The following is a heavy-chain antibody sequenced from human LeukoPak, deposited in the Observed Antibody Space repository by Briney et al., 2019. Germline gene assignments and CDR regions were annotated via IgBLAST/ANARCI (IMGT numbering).Heavy chain of an antibody. Sequence: PSETLSLTCTVSGGSISSSNYYWAWIRQPPGKGLEWIGYIYYSGSTTYNPSLKSRVTISVDTSKNQFSLELSSVTAADTAMYYCARHDYGDPYFDYWGQGTLVTVSS. CDR1: GGSISSSNYY. CDR3: ARHDYGDPYFDY. J-gene: IGHJ4*02. D-gene: IGHD4-17*01. CDR2: IYYSGST. V-gene: IGHV4-61*05.